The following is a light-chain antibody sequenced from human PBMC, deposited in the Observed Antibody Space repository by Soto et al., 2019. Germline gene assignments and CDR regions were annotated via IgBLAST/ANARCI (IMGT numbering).Light chain of an antibody. CDR2: AAS. V-gene: IGKV3-11*01. CDR1: QSVSNY. Sequence: DIVLTQSPSTLSVSLGDRATISCRASQSVSNYLAWYQQKPGQVPRLLIYAASNWPPDVPPRFRGSGSGTDFILTISSLEPEDLAIYYCQKRSSAPLTFGEGTKVEI. CDR3: QKRSSAPLT. J-gene: IGKJ4*01.